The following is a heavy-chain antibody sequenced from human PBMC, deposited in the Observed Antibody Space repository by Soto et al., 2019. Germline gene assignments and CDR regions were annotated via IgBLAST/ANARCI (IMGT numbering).Heavy chain of an antibody. CDR2: INHSGST. CDR1: GGSFSGYY. CDR3: ARDKIAGLFDY. D-gene: IGHD6-13*01. V-gene: IGHV4-34*01. J-gene: IGHJ4*02. Sequence: PSETLSLTCAVYGGSFSGYYWTWIRQPPGTGLEWIGEINHSGSTNYNPSLKSQVTISVDTSKNQFSLKLTSVMASYTAEYYCARDKIAGLFDYWGQGTLVTVSS.